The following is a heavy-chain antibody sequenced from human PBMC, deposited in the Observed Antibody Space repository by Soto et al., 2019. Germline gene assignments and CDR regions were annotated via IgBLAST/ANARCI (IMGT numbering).Heavy chain of an antibody. Sequence: SVKVSCKASRVAFSKFIVTWVRQAPVLGLEWVGGIIPIFGTANYAQKFQGRVTITADESTSTSYMEVNNLRSEDTAVYYCAKVRYSSPMGYYYGMDVWRQGTTVPVSS. J-gene: IGHJ6*02. CDR2: IIPIFGTA. CDR3: AKVRYSSPMGYYYGMDV. D-gene: IGHD6-19*01. V-gene: IGHV1-69*13. CDR1: RVAFSKFI.